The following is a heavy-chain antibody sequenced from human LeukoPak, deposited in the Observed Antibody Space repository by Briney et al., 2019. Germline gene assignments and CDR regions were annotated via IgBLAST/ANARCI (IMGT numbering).Heavy chain of an antibody. D-gene: IGHD2-21*01. CDR3: TTLCGGDLVDAFDI. V-gene: IGHV3-15*01. J-gene: IGHJ3*02. CDR1: GFTFSNAW. CDR2: IKSKTDGGTT. Sequence: PGGSLRLSCAASGFTFSNAWMSWVRQAPGKGLEWVGRIKSKTDGGTTDYAAPVKGRFTISRDDSKNTLYLQMNSLKTEDTAVYYCTTLCGGDLVDAFDIWGQGTMVTVSS.